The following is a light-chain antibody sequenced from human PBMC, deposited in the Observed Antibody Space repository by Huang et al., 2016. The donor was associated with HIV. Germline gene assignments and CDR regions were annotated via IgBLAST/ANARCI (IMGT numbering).Light chain of an antibody. J-gene: IGKJ2*03. V-gene: IGKV3-20*01. Sequence: IVLAQSPDTLSLSPGEGATLSCRASRSVSSSSLAWYQQKPGQAPRLIIYGATSRATGIPDRFSGSGSETDFTLTISRLEPEDFAMYYCQQYGSTRYSFGQGTRLEIK. CDR2: GAT. CDR3: QQYGSTRYS. CDR1: RSVSSSS.